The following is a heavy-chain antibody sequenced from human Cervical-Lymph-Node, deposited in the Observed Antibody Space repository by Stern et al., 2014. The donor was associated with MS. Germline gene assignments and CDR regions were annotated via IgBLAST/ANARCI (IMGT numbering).Heavy chain of an antibody. J-gene: IGHJ5*02. Sequence: QVKLAQSGAEVTKPGHSLKVSCTASGGPLSKFPSSCVCQAPGQGLEWLGGIFPVFATPTYAQEFRGRVTITAYVSTSTVYMELSSLRSDDTAVYYCALSSETSDRWYSLGYDLWGQGTLVTVSS. D-gene: IGHD6-13*01. V-gene: IGHV1-69*01. CDR1: GGPLSKFP. CDR2: IFPVFATP. CDR3: ALSSETSDRWYSLGYDL.